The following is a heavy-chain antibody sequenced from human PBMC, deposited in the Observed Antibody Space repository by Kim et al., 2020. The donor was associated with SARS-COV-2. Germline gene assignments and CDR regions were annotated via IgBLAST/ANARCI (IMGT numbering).Heavy chain of an antibody. J-gene: IGHJ3*02. CDR2: INPSGGST. CDR1: GYTFTSYY. D-gene: IGHD2-2*01. V-gene: IGHV1-46*01. Sequence: ASVKVSCKASGYTFTSYYMHWVRQAPGQGLEWMGIINPSGGSTSYAQKFQGRVTMTRDTSTSTVYMELSSLRSEDTAVYYCVRDIVVVPAAGAFAIWCQGTMVPVST. CDR3: VRDIVVVPAAGAFAI.